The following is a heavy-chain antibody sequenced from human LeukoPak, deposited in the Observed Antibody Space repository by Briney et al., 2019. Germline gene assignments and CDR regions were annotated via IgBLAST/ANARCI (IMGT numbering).Heavy chain of an antibody. CDR2: ISYDGSNK. Sequence: GGSLRLSCAASGFTFSDYYMSWIRQAPGKGLEWVAVISYDGSNKYYADSVKGRFTISRDNSKNTLYLQMNSLRAEDTAVYYCAAYSSCDYWGQGTLVTVSS. CDR3: AAYSSCDY. D-gene: IGHD6-6*01. V-gene: IGHV3-30*14. J-gene: IGHJ4*02. CDR1: GFTFSDYY.